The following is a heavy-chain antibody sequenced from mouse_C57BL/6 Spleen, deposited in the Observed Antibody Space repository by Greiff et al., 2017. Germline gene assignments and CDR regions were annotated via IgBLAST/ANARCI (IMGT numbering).Heavy chain of an antibody. CDR1: GYTFTDYY. D-gene: IGHD2-3*01. Sequence: EVQLQQSGPELVKPGASVKISCKASGYTFTDYYMNWVKQSHGKSLEWIGDINPNNGGTSYNQKFKGKATLTVDKSSSTAYMEIRSLTSEDSAVYYCSRCYDGYYFDYWGQGTTLTAAS. V-gene: IGHV1-26*01. J-gene: IGHJ2*01. CDR3: SRCYDGYYFDY. CDR2: INPNNGGT.